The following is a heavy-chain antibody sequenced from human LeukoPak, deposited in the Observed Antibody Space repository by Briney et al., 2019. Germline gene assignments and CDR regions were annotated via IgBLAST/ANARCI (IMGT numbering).Heavy chain of an antibody. CDR1: GFTFSDFY. CDR2: ISSSGNTK. J-gene: IGHJ6*02. V-gene: IGHV3-11*04. D-gene: IGHD6-19*01. Sequence: PGGSLRLSCAASGFTFSDFYMSWIRQAPGKGLEWVSYISSSGNTKYYADSVKGRFTMSRDNAKNSLYLQMDSLRAEDTAVYYCARQPVGVAVAGTKWDDYYYYGMDVWGQGTTVTVSS. CDR3: ARQPVGVAVAGTKWDDYYYYGMDV.